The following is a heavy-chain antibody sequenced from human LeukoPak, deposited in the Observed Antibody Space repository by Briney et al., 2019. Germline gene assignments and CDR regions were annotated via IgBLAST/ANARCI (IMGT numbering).Heavy chain of an antibody. Sequence: GGSLRLSCAASGFSFSNYWMNWVRQAPGKGLVWVSRIDSDGSTTNYADSVKGRFTISRDNAKNTLYLRMNSLRAEDTAVYYCAREEDIIVVVGATPSYYYYMDVWGKGTTVTVSS. J-gene: IGHJ6*03. CDR2: IDSDGSTT. CDR3: AREEDIIVVVGATPSYYYYMDV. D-gene: IGHD2-15*01. CDR1: GFSFSNYW. V-gene: IGHV3-74*01.